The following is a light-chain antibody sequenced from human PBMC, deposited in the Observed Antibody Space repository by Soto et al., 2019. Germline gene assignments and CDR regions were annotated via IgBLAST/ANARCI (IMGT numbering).Light chain of an antibody. J-gene: IGLJ2*01. CDR1: SSDVGYYNY. CDR2: EVN. CDR3: SSYTSSRIVV. Sequence: QSALTQPASVSGSPGQSITISCTGTSSDVGYYNYVSWYQQHPGKAPKLMLFEVNNRPSGFSNRFSGSKSGNTASLTISGLQADDEADYYCSSYTSSRIVVFGGGTKLTVL. V-gene: IGLV2-14*01.